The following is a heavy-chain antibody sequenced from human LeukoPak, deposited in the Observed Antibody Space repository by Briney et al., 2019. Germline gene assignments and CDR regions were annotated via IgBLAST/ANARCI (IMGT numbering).Heavy chain of an antibody. V-gene: IGHV1-18*01. Sequence: ASVKVSCKASGYTVTSYGISWVRQPPGQGLDGMGWISAYNGNTNYAHKLQGRVTMTTDTSTSTAYIQLRNLRSDDTPVYYCARDSEVTVTATFDYWGQGTLVTVSS. CDR1: GYTVTSYG. CDR3: ARDSEVTVTATFDY. D-gene: IGHD4-17*01. CDR2: ISAYNGNT. J-gene: IGHJ4*02.